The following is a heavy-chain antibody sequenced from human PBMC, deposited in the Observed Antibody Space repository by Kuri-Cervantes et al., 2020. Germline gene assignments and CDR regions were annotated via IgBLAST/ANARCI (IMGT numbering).Heavy chain of an antibody. CDR3: AEDQSVVVTNEYFQH. V-gene: IGHV3-23*01. CDR2: ISGSGGST. D-gene: IGHD2-21*02. J-gene: IGHJ1*01. CDR1: GFTFSSYA. Sequence: GESLKISCAASGFTFSSYAMRWVRQAPGKGLEWVSAISGSGGSTYYADSVKGRFTISRDNSKNTLYLQMNSLRAEDTAVYYCAEDQSVVVTNEYFQHWGQGTLVTVSS.